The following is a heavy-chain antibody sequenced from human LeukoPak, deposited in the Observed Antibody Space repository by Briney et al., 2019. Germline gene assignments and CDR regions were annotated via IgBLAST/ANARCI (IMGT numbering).Heavy chain of an antibody. Sequence: PSQTLSLTCTVSGGSSSSGDYYWSWIRQPPGKGLEWIGYIYYSGSTYYNPSLKSRVTISVDTSKNQFSLKLSSVTAADTAVYYCARSTPSLYGDTPSAFDIWGQGTMVTVSS. CDR1: GGSSSSGDYY. D-gene: IGHD4-17*01. CDR3: ARSTPSLYGDTPSAFDI. J-gene: IGHJ3*02. CDR2: IYYSGST. V-gene: IGHV4-30-4*01.